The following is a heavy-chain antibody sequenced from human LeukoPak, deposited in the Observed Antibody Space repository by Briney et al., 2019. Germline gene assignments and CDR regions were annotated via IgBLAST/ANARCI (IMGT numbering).Heavy chain of an antibody. J-gene: IGHJ4*02. D-gene: IGHD2-15*01. CDR2: INPNSGGT. Sequence: ASVKVSCKASGYTSTGYNMHWVRQAPGQGLEWMGWINPNSGGTNYAQKFQGRVTMTRDTSISTAYVELSSLRSDDTAVYYCARWRNIRVVGSATYLEDWWGQGTLVTVSS. CDR1: GYTSTGYN. CDR3: ARWRNIRVVGSATYLEDW. V-gene: IGHV1-2*02.